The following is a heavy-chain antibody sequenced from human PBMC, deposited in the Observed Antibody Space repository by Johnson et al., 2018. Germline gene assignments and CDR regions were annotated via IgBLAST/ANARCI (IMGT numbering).Heavy chain of an antibody. D-gene: IGHD3-3*01. CDR1: GFTFSRYW. CDR2: MSSDGRTI. V-gene: IGHV3-74*01. J-gene: IGHJ3*02. CDR3: ATFRLTFFGVVKDAFAT. Sequence: VQLQESGGGSVQPGGSLRLSCVASGFTFSRYWMHWVRQAPGKGLVWVSRMSSDGRTIHYADSVKGRLTISRDNAKNSLYRQMNSLTAGDTAMYYCATFRLTFFGVVKDAFATWGQGTMVTGSS.